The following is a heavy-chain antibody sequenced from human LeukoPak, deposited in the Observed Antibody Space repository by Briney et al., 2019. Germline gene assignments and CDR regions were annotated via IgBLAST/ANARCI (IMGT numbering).Heavy chain of an antibody. CDR2: INPSGGST. CDR3: ARTTGKRFDP. J-gene: IGHJ5*02. V-gene: IGHV1-46*01. D-gene: IGHD1-1*01. CDR1: GYIFTNFY. Sequence: ASVKVSCKASGYIFTNFYIHWVRQAPGQGLEWMGIINPSGGSTNYAQKFQGRVTMSRDTSASTVYMELSSLRPEDTAVYYCARTTGKRFDPWGQGTLVIVS.